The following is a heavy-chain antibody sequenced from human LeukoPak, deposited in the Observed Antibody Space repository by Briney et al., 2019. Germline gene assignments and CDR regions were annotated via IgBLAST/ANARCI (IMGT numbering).Heavy chain of an antibody. CDR1: GYTLTELS. CDR3: ATRGGLELLLNF. D-gene: IGHD1-7*01. V-gene: IGHV1-24*01. J-gene: IGHJ4*02. CDR2: FDPEDGET. Sequence: ASVKVSCKVSGYTLTELSMHWVRQAPGKGLEWMGGFDPEDGETIYAQKFQGRVTMTEDTSTDTAYMELSSLRSEDTAVYYCATRGGLELLLNFWGQGTLVTVSS.